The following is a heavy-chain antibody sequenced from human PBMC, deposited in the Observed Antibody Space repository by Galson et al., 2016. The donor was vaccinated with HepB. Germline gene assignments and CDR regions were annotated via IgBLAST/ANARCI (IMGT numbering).Heavy chain of an antibody. CDR3: AREDFDTYPDY. V-gene: IGHV1-3*01. CDR1: GYTFVSYA. CDR2: INAGNGDT. J-gene: IGHJ4*02. D-gene: IGHD3-9*01. Sequence: SVKVSCKASGYTFVSYATNWVRQAPGQRLEWMGWINAGNGDTKYSQNFQGRVTLSRDTSASTAYMELSSLTSEDTAVYFCAREDFDTYPDYWGQGTLVTVSS.